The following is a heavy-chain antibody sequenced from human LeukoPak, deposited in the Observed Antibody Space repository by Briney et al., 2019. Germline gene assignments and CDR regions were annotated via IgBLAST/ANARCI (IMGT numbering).Heavy chain of an antibody. Sequence: SETLSLTCTVSGGSISSGGYYWSWIRQHPGKGLEWIGYIYYSGSTYYNPSLKSRVTISVDTSKNQFSLKLSSVTAADTAVYYCASNYYDSSGYYGYWGQGTLVTVSS. CDR3: ASNYYDSSGYYGY. CDR2: IYYSGST. J-gene: IGHJ4*02. CDR1: GGSISSGGYY. D-gene: IGHD3-22*01. V-gene: IGHV4-31*03.